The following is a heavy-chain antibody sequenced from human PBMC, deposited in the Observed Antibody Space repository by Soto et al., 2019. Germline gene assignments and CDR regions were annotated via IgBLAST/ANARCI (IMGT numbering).Heavy chain of an antibody. D-gene: IGHD1-26*01. Sequence: EVQLVESGGGLVQPGGSLRLSCAASGFTFSSYWMHWVRQAPGKGLVWVSVIYSGGSTYYADSVKGRFTISRDNSKNTLYLQMNSLRAEDTAVYYCATLGSGSYYHYWGQGTLVTVSS. J-gene: IGHJ4*02. CDR2: IYSGGST. V-gene: IGHV3-66*01. CDR3: ATLGSGSYYHY. CDR1: GFTFSSYW.